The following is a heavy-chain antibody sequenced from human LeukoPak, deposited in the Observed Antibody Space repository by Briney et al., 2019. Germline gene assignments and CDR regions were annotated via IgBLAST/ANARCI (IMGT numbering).Heavy chain of an antibody. V-gene: IGHV1-2*02. J-gene: IGHJ3*02. CDR3: ARAFLWFGESFYDAYDI. CDR1: GYTFTGSY. CDR2: INPNSGGT. D-gene: IGHD3-10*01. Sequence: ASVKVSCKGSGYTFTGSYMHWVRQAPGQGLEWMGWINPNSGGTNYAQKFRGRVTMTRDTSISTAYMELSRLRSDDTAIYYCARAFLWFGESFYDAYDIWGQGTIVTVSS.